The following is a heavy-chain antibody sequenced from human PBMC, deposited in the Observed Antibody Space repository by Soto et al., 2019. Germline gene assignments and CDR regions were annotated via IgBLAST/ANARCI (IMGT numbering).Heavy chain of an antibody. CDR1: GGSISSGGYY. Sequence: SETLSLTCTVSGGSISSGGYYWSWIRQHPGKGLEWIGYIYYSGSTNYNPSLKSRVTISVDTSKNQFSLKLSSVTAADTAVYYCASRYFDQPNCSSTSCYAHGDYTDYYYYMDVWGKGTTVTVSS. V-gene: IGHV4-61*08. D-gene: IGHD2-2*01. CDR2: IYYSGST. CDR3: ASRYFDQPNCSSTSCYAHGDYTDYYYYMDV. J-gene: IGHJ6*03.